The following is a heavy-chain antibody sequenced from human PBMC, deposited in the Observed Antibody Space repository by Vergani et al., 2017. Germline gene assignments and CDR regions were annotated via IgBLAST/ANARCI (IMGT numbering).Heavy chain of an antibody. CDR2: IYYSGST. CDR1: GGSISSSSYY. CDR3: ASHPGRRYYYMDV. J-gene: IGHJ6*03. D-gene: IGHD3-10*01. Sequence: QLQLQESGPGLVKPSETLSLTCTVSGGSISSSSYYWGWIRQPPGKGLEWIGSIYYSGSTYYNPSLKSRVTISVDTSKNQFSLKLSSVTAADTAVYYCASHPGRRYYYMDVWGKGTTVTVSS. V-gene: IGHV4-39*01.